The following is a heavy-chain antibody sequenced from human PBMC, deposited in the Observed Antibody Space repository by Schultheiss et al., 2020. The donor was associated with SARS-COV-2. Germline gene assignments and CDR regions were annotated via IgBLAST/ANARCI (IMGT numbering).Heavy chain of an antibody. CDR3: ARSPDYYDSSGYMLDY. Sequence: SETLSLTCTVSGGSISSGGYYWSWIRQHPGKGLEWIGYIYYSGSTYYNPSLKSLVTISVDTSKNQFSLKLSSVTAADTAVYYCARSPDYYDSSGYMLDYWGQGTLVTVSS. CDR2: IYYSGST. CDR1: GGSISSGGYY. J-gene: IGHJ4*02. V-gene: IGHV4-31*01. D-gene: IGHD3-22*01.